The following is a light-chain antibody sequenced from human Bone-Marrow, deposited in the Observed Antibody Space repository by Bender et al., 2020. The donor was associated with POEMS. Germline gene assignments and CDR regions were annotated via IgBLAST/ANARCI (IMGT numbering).Light chain of an antibody. CDR2: DVT. V-gene: IGLV2-23*02. J-gene: IGLJ3*02. Sequence: QSALAQPASVSGSPGQSITISCTGASSDVGTYNLVSWYQQHPGKAPKLIIYDVTNRPSGVSNRFSGSKSDNTASLTISGLQAEDEADYYCCSYVGSSTHWVFGGGTKLTVL. CDR3: CSYVGSSTHWV. CDR1: SSDVGTYNL.